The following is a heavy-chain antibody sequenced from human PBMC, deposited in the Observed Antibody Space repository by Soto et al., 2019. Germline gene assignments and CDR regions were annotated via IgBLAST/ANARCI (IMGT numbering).Heavy chain of an antibody. CDR3: ARGGADYILNLSMDV. J-gene: IGHJ6*03. CDR1: GGTFSSYT. Sequence: ASVKVSCKASGGTFSSYTISWVRQAPGQGLEWMGRIIPILGIANYAQKFQGRVTITADKSTSTAYMELSSLRSEDTAVYYCARGGADYILNLSMDVWGKGTTVTVSS. D-gene: IGHD4-4*01. CDR2: IIPILGIA. V-gene: IGHV1-69*02.